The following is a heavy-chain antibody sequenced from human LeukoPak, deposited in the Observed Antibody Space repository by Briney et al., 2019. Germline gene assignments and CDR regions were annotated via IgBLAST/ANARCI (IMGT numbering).Heavy chain of an antibody. CDR1: GGSISSYY. CDR2: IYYSGST. Sequence: PSETLSLAWTVSGGSISSYYWSWVRQPRGKGLEWIGYIYYSGSTNYNPSLKSRVTISVDTSKNQFSLKLSSVTAADTAVYYCARGNIVVVPAAIKKYNWFDPWGQGTLVTVSS. CDR3: ARGNIVVVPAAIKKYNWFDP. D-gene: IGHD2-2*01. J-gene: IGHJ5*02. V-gene: IGHV4-59*01.